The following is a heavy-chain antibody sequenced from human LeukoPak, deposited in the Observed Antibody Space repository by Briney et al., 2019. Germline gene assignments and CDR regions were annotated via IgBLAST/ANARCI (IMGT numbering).Heavy chain of an antibody. CDR3: ARPLWRKYCSSTSCPPVEDY. J-gene: IGHJ4*02. V-gene: IGHV1-69*05. CDR1: GGTFSSYA. CDR2: IIPIFGTA. Sequence: SVKVSCKASGGTFSSYAISWVRQAPGQGLEWMGGIIPIFGTANYAQKFQGRVTMTRNTSISTAYMELSSLRSEDTAVYYCARPLWRKYCSSTSCPPVEDYWGQGTLVTVSS. D-gene: IGHD2-2*01.